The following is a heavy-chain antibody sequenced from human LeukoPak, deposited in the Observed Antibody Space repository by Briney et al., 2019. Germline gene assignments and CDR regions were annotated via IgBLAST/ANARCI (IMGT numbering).Heavy chain of an antibody. CDR2: ITGETT. V-gene: IGHV3-23*01. J-gene: IGHJ4*02. CDR1: GFSFSSYA. Sequence: PGGSLRLSGAASGFSFSSYAISWGRQAPGEGLEGGAIITGETTFYAESGKGRSTISRDDSKNALYLQMNGLRADDTAVYYCAKDLGRYRNNFFDYWGQGNLVTVSS. D-gene: IGHD1-26*01. CDR3: AKDLGRYRNNFFDY.